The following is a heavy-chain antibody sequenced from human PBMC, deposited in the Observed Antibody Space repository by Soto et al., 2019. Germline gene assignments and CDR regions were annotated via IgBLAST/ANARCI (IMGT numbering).Heavy chain of an antibody. J-gene: IGHJ5*02. CDR3: ARYGSGSSVWFDP. D-gene: IGHD3-10*01. Sequence: SDNLSLSCNVTGISIPYYNWRWILQPPGKGLEWIGYIYYSGSTNYNPSLKSRVTISVDTSKNQFSLKLSSVTAADTAVYYCARYGSGSSVWFDPWGQGTLVTVS. CDR2: IYYSGST. CDR1: GISIPYYN. V-gene: IGHV4-59*07.